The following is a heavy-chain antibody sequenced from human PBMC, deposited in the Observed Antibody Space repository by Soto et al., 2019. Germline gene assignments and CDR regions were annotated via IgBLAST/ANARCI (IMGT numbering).Heavy chain of an antibody. CDR1: GDTFSNYD. D-gene: IGHD3-10*01. Sequence: QVELVQSGIEVKNPGSSVKVSCKASGDTFSNYDINWVRQAPGQGLEWMGGIIPFYDKPNYAENFLGRVTISADKFTATAYLEVSSLRSEDTAVYFCARGYRELFFYAMDVWGRGTPVIVSS. V-gene: IGHV1-69*06. CDR2: IIPFYDKP. J-gene: IGHJ6*02. CDR3: ARGYRELFFYAMDV.